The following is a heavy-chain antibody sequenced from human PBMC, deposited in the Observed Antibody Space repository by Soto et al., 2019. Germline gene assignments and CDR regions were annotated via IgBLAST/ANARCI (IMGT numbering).Heavy chain of an antibody. CDR1: GGSINTVNYY. V-gene: IGHV4-30-4*01. D-gene: IGHD7-27*01. CDR2: IDNGGTT. Sequence: QVQLQESGPGLVKPSQTLSLTCTVSGGSINTVNYYWSWIRQSPDKGLEWIGHIDNGGTTYNNPSLSSRVTISVDTSNSRLSLKLSSVSAADTAVYYCARGPSGDKVDYWVQGTLVTVSS. J-gene: IGHJ4*02. CDR3: ARGPSGDKVDY.